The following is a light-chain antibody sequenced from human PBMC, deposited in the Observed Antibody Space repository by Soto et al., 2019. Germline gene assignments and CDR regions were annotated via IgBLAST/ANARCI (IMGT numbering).Light chain of an antibody. V-gene: IGLV3-9*01. Sequence: SYELTQPLSVSVALGQTARITCGGNNIGSKNVHWYQQKPGQAPVLVIYRNNNRPSGIPERFSGSNSGNTATLTISRAQAGDEADYYCQLWDSSAAVVFGGGTKLTVL. CDR3: QLWDSSAAVV. J-gene: IGLJ2*01. CDR1: NIGSKN. CDR2: RNN.